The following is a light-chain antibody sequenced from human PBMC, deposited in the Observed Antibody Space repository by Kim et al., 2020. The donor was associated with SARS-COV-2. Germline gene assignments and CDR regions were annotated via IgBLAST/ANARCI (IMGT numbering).Light chain of an antibody. V-gene: IGKV3-15*01. CDR3: QQYNDWPLLS. Sequence: LVMTQSPATLSVSPGERVTLFCRASQSVRNNLAWYQQRPGQAPRLLLYGASTRATDIPARFSGSGSGTEFTLTIRSLQSEDLAVYYCQQYNDWPLLSFGGGTKVDIK. CDR1: QSVRNN. J-gene: IGKJ4*01. CDR2: GAS.